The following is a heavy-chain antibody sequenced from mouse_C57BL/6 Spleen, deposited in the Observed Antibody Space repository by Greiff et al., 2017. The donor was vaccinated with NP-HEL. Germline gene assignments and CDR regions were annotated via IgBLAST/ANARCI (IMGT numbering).Heavy chain of an antibody. D-gene: IGHD2-2*01. CDR1: GFTFSDYY. CDR3: ARHEGYDGYFDV. Sequence: EVQGVESGGGLVQPGGSLKLSCAASGFTFSDYYMYWVRQTPEKRLEWVAYISNGGGSTYYPDTVKGRFTISRDNAKNTLYLQMSRLKSEDTAMYYCARHEGYDGYFDVWGTGTTVTVSS. J-gene: IGHJ1*03. CDR2: ISNGGGST. V-gene: IGHV5-12*01.